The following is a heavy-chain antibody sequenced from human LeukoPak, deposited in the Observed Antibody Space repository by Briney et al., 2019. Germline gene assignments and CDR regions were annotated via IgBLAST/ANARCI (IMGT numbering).Heavy chain of an antibody. V-gene: IGHV3-11*06. J-gene: IGHJ4*02. Sequence: PGGSLRLSCAASGFTFSDYYMSWIRQAPGKGLEWVSYISSSSSYTNYADSVKGRFTISRDNAKNSPYLQMSSLRAEDTAVYYCARAGNWNQPFDYWGQGTLVTVSS. CDR3: ARAGNWNQPFDY. CDR2: ISSSSSYT. CDR1: GFTFSDYY. D-gene: IGHD1-1*01.